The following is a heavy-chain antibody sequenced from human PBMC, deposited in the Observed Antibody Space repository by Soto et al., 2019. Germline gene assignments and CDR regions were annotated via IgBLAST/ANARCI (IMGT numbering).Heavy chain of an antibody. V-gene: IGHV3-15*01. CDR2: IKSKTDGGTT. D-gene: IGHD6-13*01. Sequence: XVALRLSCAASGFTFSNAYMSGVRQAPGKGLEWVGRIKSKTDGGTTDYAAPVKGRFTISRDDSKNTLYLQMNSLKTEDTAVYYCTTASSWAAFDYWGQGTLVTVSS. J-gene: IGHJ4*02. CDR3: TTASSWAAFDY. CDR1: GFTFSNAY.